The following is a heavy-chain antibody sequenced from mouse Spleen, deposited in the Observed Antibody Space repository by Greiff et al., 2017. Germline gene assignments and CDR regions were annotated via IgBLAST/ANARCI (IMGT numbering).Heavy chain of an antibody. CDR3: ARSLDPDITTSIGHAMDY. CDR1: GYTFTSYW. V-gene: IGHV1-69*01. Sequence: QVQLQQPGAELVMPGASVKLSCKASGYTFTSYWMHWVKQRPGQGLEWIGEIDPSDSYTNYNQKFKGKATLTVDKSSSTAYMQLSSLTSEDSAVYYCARSLDPDITTSIGHAMDYWGQGTSVTVSS. J-gene: IGHJ4*01. CDR2: IDPSDSYT. D-gene: IGHD1-1*01.